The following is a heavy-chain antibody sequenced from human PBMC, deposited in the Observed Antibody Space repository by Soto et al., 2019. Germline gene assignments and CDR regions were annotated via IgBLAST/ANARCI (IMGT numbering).Heavy chain of an antibody. D-gene: IGHD3-10*01. CDR1: GFTFSSYA. J-gene: IGHJ6*02. CDR2: ISGSGGST. Sequence: GGSLRLSCAASGFTFSSYAMSWVRQAPGKGLEWVSAISGSGGSTYYADSVKGRSTISRDNSKNTLYLQMNSLRAEDTAVYYCAKYGSGSYLVLYYYYGMDVWGQGTTVTVSS. CDR3: AKYGSGSYLVLYYYYGMDV. V-gene: IGHV3-23*01.